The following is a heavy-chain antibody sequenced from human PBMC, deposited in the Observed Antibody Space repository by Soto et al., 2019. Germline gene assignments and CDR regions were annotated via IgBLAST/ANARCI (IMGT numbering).Heavy chain of an antibody. CDR1: GGSINGYY. J-gene: IGHJ4*02. Sequence: PSETLSLTCTASGGSINGYYWSWIRQPPGKGLEWIRYIYYSGNTNYNPSLKSRVTISVDTSKNQFSLKLSSVTAADTAVYYCARRDFWSGDFDYWGQGTLVTVSS. CDR2: IYYSGNT. V-gene: IGHV4-59*01. D-gene: IGHD3-3*01. CDR3: ARRDFWSGDFDY.